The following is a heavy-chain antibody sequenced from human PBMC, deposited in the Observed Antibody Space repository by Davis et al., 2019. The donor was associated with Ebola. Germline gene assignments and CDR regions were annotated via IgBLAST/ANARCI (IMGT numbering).Heavy chain of an antibody. CDR3: ARGTDGYNPGGYFDS. V-gene: IGHV5-51*01. CDR1: GYKFSDYW. CDR2: IFPGDSDI. J-gene: IGHJ4*02. Sequence: GESLKISCKASGYKFSDYWIGWVRQEPGKGLEWMGIIFPGDSDIRYSPSFQGQVTIPADKSISTVYLQWSSLKASDTAMYYCARGTDGYNPGGYFDSWGQGTLVTVS. D-gene: IGHD5-24*01.